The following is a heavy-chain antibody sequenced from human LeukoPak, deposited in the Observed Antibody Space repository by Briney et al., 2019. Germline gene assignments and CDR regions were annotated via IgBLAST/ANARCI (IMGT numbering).Heavy chain of an antibody. J-gene: IGHJ4*02. V-gene: IGHV4-39*07. D-gene: IGHD3-16*01. CDR2: IYYSGST. Sequence: KPSETLSLTCTVSGGSISSSSHYWGWIRQPPGKGLEWIGSIYYSGSTYYNPSLKSRVTISVDTSKNQFSLKLSSVTAADTAVYYCARQPYWAFGGRGEFDYWGQGTLVTVSS. CDR3: ARQPYWAFGGRGEFDY. CDR1: GGSISSSSHY.